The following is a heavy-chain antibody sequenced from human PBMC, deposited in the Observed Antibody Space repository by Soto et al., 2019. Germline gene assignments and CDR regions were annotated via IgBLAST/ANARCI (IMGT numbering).Heavy chain of an antibody. J-gene: IGHJ4*02. CDR2: IIPIFGTA. Sequence: SVKVSCKASGGTFSSYAISWVRQAPGQGLEWKGGIIPIFGTANYAQKFQGRVTITADESTSTAYMELSSLRSEDTAVYYCARGLYYYDSSGYYYSFDYWGQGALVTVSS. CDR1: GGTFSSYA. CDR3: ARGLYYYDSSGYYYSFDY. D-gene: IGHD3-22*01. V-gene: IGHV1-69*13.